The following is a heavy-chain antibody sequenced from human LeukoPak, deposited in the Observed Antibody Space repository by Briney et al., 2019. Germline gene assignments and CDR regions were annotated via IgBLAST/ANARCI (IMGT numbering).Heavy chain of an antibody. CDR3: ARALYGDYAEGAFDI. CDR1: GYTLTELS. V-gene: IGHV1-24*01. J-gene: IGHJ3*02. Sequence: ASVKVSCKVSGYTLTELSMHWVRQAPGKGLEWMGGFDPEDGETIYAQKFQGRVTMTEDTSTDTAYMELSSLRSEDTAVYYCARALYGDYAEGAFDIWGQGTMVTVSS. D-gene: IGHD4-17*01. CDR2: FDPEDGET.